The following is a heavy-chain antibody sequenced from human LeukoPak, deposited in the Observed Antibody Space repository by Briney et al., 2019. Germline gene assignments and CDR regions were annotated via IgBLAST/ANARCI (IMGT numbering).Heavy chain of an antibody. V-gene: IGHV3-23*01. Sequence: GGSLRLSCAASGFTFSSHWMSWVRQAPGKGLEWVSAISGSGGSTYYADSVKGRFTISRDNSKNTLYLQMNSLRAEDTAVYYCAEETAVAGGFDYWGQGTLVTVSS. CDR2: ISGSGGST. CDR3: AEETAVAGGFDY. J-gene: IGHJ4*02. CDR1: GFTFSSHW. D-gene: IGHD6-19*01.